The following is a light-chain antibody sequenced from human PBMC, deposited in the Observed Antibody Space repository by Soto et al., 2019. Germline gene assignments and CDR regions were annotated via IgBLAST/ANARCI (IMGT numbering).Light chain of an antibody. CDR3: AACDDSLSGVI. V-gene: IGLV1-47*01. CDR1: SSNIGSNH. CDR2: KTN. Sequence: QSVLTLPPSASGTPGQRVTISCSGSSSNIGSNHVYWYQQLPGTAPKLLIYKTNQRPSGVPDRFSGSKSGTSASLAISGLRSDDEADYYCAACDDSLSGVIFGGGTQLTVL. J-gene: IGLJ2*01.